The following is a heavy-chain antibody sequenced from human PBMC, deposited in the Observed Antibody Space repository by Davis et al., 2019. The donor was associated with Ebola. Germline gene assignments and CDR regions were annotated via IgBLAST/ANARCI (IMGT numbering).Heavy chain of an antibody. CDR2: INAGNGNT. D-gene: IGHD2-2*02. CDR1: GYTFTSYA. Sequence: ASVKVSCKASGYTFTSYAMHWVRQAPGQRLEWMGWINAGNGNTKYSQKFQGRVTITRDTSASTAYMELRSLRSDDTAVYYCARSYCSSTSCYTDFDYWGQGTLVTVSS. CDR3: ARSYCSSTSCYTDFDY. V-gene: IGHV1-3*01. J-gene: IGHJ4*02.